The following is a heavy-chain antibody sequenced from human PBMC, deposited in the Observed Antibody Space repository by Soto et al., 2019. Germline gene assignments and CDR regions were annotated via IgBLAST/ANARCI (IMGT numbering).Heavy chain of an antibody. D-gene: IGHD3-10*01. CDR3: ARPDYYGSGSYYIHY. Sequence: HGESLKISCKGSGYSFTSYWIGWVRQMPGKGLEWMGIIYPGDSDTRYSPSFQGQVTISADKSISTAYLQWSSLKASDTAMYCCARPDYYGSGSYYIHYWGQGTLVTVSS. CDR1: GYSFTSYW. CDR2: IYPGDSDT. J-gene: IGHJ4*02. V-gene: IGHV5-51*01.